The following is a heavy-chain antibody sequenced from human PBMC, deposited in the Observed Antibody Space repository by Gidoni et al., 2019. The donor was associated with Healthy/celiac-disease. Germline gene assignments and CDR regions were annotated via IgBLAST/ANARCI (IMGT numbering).Heavy chain of an antibody. Sequence: EVQLAESGGGSVQPGGSLSLSCAACGFTVSSKYMSWVRQAPGKGLEWVSVIYSGGSTYYADSVKGRFTISRDNSKNALYLQMNSLRAEDTAVYYCARDSTYYYDDWGQGTLVTVSS. CDR2: IYSGGST. D-gene: IGHD2-15*01. J-gene: IGHJ4*02. CDR1: GFTVSSKY. V-gene: IGHV3-66*02. CDR3: ARDSTYYYDD.